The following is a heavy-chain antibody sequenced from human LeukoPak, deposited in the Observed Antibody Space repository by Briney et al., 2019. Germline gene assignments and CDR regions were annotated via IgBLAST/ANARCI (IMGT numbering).Heavy chain of an antibody. Sequence: PSETLSLTCTVSGGSISSYYWSWIRQPAGKGLEWIGEINHSGSTNYNPSLKSRVTISVDTSKNQFSLKLSSVTAADTAVYYCAYCSSTSCYAATPMPAYWGQGTLVTVSS. CDR3: AYCSSTSCYAATPMPAY. V-gene: IGHV4-34*01. J-gene: IGHJ4*02. CDR1: GGSISSYY. D-gene: IGHD2-2*01. CDR2: INHSGST.